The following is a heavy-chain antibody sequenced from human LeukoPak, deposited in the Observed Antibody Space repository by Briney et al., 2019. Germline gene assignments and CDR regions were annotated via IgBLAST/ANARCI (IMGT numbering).Heavy chain of an antibody. D-gene: IGHD3-10*01. CDR3: ARDLVLLWFGESTYGMDV. J-gene: IGHJ6*02. CDR2: INPNSGGT. Sequence: ASVKVSCKASGYTFTGYYMHWVRQAPGQELEWMGWINPNSGGTNYAQKFQGRVTMTRDTSISTAYMELSRLRSDDTAVYYCARDLVLLWFGESTYGMDVWGQGTTVTVSS. CDR1: GYTFTGYY. V-gene: IGHV1-2*02.